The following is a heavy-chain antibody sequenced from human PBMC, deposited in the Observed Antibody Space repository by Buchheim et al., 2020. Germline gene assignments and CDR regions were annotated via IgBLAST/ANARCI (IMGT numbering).Heavy chain of an antibody. J-gene: IGHJ6*02. CDR2: ISGSGGST. CDR3: AKDLSVSDIVVVPAAASSYYYYGMDV. CDR1: GFTFSSYA. D-gene: IGHD2-2*01. V-gene: IGHV3-23*01. Sequence: EVQLLESGGGLVQPGGSLRHSCAASGFTFSSYAMSWVRQAPGKGLEWVSAISGSGGSTYYADSVKGRFTISRDNSKNTLYLQMNSLRAEDTAVYYCAKDLSVSDIVVVPAAASSYYYYGMDVWGQGTT.